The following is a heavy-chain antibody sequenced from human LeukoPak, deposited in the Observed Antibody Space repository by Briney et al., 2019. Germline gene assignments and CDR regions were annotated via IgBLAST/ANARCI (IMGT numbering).Heavy chain of an antibody. CDR3: AREDIVVVPACYYYYGMDV. Sequence: GGSLRLSCAASGFIFSSYGMHWVRQAPGKGLEWVAVIWYDGSNKYYADSVKGRFTISRDNSKNTLYLQMNSLRAEDTAVYYCAREDIVVVPACYYYYGMDVWGQGTTVTVSS. CDR1: GFIFSSYG. V-gene: IGHV3-33*01. D-gene: IGHD2-2*01. J-gene: IGHJ6*02. CDR2: IWYDGSNK.